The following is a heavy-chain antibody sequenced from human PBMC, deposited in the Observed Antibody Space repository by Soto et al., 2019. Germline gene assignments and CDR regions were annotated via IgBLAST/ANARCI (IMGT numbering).Heavy chain of an antibody. D-gene: IGHD7-27*01. CDR1: GLRFSTYW. CDR3: AGWGEHDADV. V-gene: IGHV3-7*03. CDR2: IDPDGRVG. J-gene: IGHJ4*02. Sequence: EGQLLGSGGGLVQPGGSLRLSCVASGLRFSTYWMNWVRQPPGMGLEWVANIDPDGRVGTYVDSVKGRFTTSRDNAMNSVYLQMNSLRADDTAMYLCAGWGEHDADVWGQGILVNVSA.